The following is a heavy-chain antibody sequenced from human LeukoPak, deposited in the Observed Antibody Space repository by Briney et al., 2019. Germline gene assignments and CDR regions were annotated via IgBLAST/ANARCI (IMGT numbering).Heavy chain of an antibody. J-gene: IGHJ4*02. Sequence: TLSLTCTVSGGSISGFYWSWIRQPPGKALEWLARIDWDDDKFYSTSLKTRLTISKDTSKNQVVLTMTNMDPVDTATYYCARGEYSSGYYADYWGQGTLVTVSS. CDR1: GGSISGFY. CDR2: IDWDDDK. D-gene: IGHD3-22*01. V-gene: IGHV2-70*16. CDR3: ARGEYSSGYYADY.